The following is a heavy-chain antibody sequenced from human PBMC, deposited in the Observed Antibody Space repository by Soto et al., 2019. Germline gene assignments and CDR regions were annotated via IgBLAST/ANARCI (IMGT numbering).Heavy chain of an antibody. CDR2: VNPNSNNT. V-gene: IGHV1-8*01. CDR1: GYTFTNYD. D-gene: IGHD6-19*01. J-gene: IGHJ4*02. CDR3: ARGRGSDWYYFAY. Sequence: QVQLVQSGAEVKKPGASVKVSCKASGYTFTNYDINWVRQAPGQGLEWMGWVNPNSNNTGYAQKFQGRLTMTRGTSLSLVYMELSSLTSDDTAVYYCARGRGSDWYYFAYWGQGALVTVSS.